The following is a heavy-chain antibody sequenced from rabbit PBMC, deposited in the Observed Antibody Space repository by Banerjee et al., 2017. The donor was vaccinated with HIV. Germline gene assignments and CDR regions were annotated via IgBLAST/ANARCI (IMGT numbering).Heavy chain of an antibody. Sequence: VRQAPGKGLEWIGTIYTGDGSTYYANWVNGRFTITRSTSLNTVTLQMTSLTAADTATYFCARGWITMTMNLWGQGTLSPS. J-gene: IGHJ4*01. V-gene: IGHV1S47*01. CDR2: IYTGDGST. CDR3: ARGWITMTMNL. D-gene: IGHD2-1*01.